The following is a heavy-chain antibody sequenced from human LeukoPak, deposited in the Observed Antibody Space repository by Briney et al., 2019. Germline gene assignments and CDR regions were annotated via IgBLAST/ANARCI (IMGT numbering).Heavy chain of an antibody. CDR3: ATAPVLMVYARLDY. CDR2: FEPEDGET. J-gene: IGHJ4*02. D-gene: IGHD2-8*01. Sequence: ASVKDSCKVSGYTLTELSMHWVRQAPGKGLEWMGGFEPEDGETIYAQKFQGRVTMTEDTSTDTAYMELSSLRSEDTAVYYCATAPVLMVYARLDYWGQGTLVTVSS. CDR1: GYTLTELS. V-gene: IGHV1-24*01.